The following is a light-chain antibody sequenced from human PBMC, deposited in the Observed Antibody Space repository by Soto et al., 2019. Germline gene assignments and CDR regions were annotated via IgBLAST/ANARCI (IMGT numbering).Light chain of an antibody. CDR3: QQYNSYPWT. J-gene: IGKJ1*01. CDR2: KAS. CDR1: ESISSW. V-gene: IGKV1-5*03. Sequence: DIQMTQSPSTLSASVGDRVTITCRASESISSWLAWYQQKPGKAPKLLIYKASNLESGVPSRFSGSGSGTEFTPTISSLQPDDFATYYCQQYNSYPWTFGQGTKVEIK.